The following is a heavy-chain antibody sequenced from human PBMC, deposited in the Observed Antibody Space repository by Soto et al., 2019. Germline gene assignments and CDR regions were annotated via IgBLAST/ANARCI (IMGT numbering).Heavy chain of an antibody. CDR2: ISGSGGST. CDR3: ATSLWFGELGY. CDR1: GFTFSSYA. Sequence: EVQLLESGGGLVQPGGSLRLSCAASGFTFSSYAMSWVRQVPGKGLEWVSAISGSGGSTYYADSVNGRFTISRDNSKNTLYLQMNSLRAEDTAVYYCATSLWFGELGYWGQGTLVTVSS. J-gene: IGHJ4*02. V-gene: IGHV3-23*01. D-gene: IGHD3-10*01.